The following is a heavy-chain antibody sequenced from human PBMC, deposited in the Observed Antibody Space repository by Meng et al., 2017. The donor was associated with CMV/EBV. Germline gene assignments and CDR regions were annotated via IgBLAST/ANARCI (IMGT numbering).Heavy chain of an antibody. CDR3: TRDAHLTTVTPNWFDP. CDR1: GDTFTDDY. D-gene: IGHD4-17*01. V-gene: IGHV1-2*02. CDR2: INPNSGDT. J-gene: IGHJ5*02. Sequence: VTLVQSGAELRKPGASGKVSCKASGDTFTDDYMHWVRQAPGQGLEWMGCINPNSGDTNYAQKFQGRVTMARDTSISTAYMELSRLRSDDTAVYYCTRDAHLTTVTPNWFDPWGQGTLVTVSS.